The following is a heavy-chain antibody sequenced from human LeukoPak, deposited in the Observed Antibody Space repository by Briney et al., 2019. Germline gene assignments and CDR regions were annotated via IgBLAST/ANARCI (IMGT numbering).Heavy chain of an antibody. V-gene: IGHV4-61*01. J-gene: IGHJ4*02. CDR3: ARGALEDGYTWLDS. D-gene: IGHD5-24*01. CDR1: GGSISSGSYY. CDR2: IYYSGST. Sequence: PSQTLSLTCTVSGGSISSGSYYWSWIRQPPGRGLEWVGYIYYSGSTIYNPSLKSRVTISVDTSKNQFSLKLSSVTAADTAVYYCARGALEDGYTWLDSWGQGTLVTVSS.